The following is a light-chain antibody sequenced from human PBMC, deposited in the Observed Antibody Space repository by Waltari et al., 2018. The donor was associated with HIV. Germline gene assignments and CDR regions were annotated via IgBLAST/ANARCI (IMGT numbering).Light chain of an antibody. CDR1: QTISTY. V-gene: IGKV1-39*01. Sequence: DIQITQSPSSLSASVGDRVTITCRARQTISTYLNWYQQKPRKAPKLLIYAASSLQSGVPSRFSGGGSGTDFTLTINSLQPEDFATYYCQQSLSTLPWTFGQGTKVDTK. CDR2: AAS. CDR3: QQSLSTLPWT. J-gene: IGKJ1*01.